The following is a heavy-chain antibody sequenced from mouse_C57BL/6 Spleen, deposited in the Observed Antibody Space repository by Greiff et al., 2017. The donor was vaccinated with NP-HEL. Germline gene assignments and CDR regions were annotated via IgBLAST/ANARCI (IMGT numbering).Heavy chain of an antibody. CDR2: IGPGSGST. J-gene: IGHJ1*03. CDR1: GYTFTDYY. CDR3: ARGGFYYGSSYGYFDV. Sequence: QVQLQQSGAELVKPGASVKISCKASGYTFTDYYINWVKQRPGQGLEWIGKIGPGSGSTYYNEKFKGKATLTADKSSSTAYMQLSSLTSEDSAVYFCARGGFYYGSSYGYFDVWGTGTTVTVSS. D-gene: IGHD1-1*01. V-gene: IGHV1-77*01.